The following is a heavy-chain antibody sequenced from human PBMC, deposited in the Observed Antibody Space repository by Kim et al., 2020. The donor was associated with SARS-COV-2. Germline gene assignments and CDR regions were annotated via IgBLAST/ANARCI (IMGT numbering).Heavy chain of an antibody. CDR1: GFTFSSYS. D-gene: IGHD3-22*01. CDR2: ISSSSSYI. CDR3: ARGYDSSGYYYGLDAFDI. J-gene: IGHJ3*02. Sequence: GGSLRLSCAASGFTFSSYSMNWVRQAPGKGLEWVSSISSSSSYIYYADSVKGRFTISRDNAKNSLYLQMNSLRAEDTAVYYCARGYDSSGYYYGLDAFDIWGQGTMVTVSS. V-gene: IGHV3-21*01.